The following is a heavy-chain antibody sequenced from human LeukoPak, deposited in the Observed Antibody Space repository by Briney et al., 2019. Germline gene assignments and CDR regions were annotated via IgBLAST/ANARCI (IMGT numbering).Heavy chain of an antibody. J-gene: IGHJ4*02. V-gene: IGHV4-59*01. Sequence: PSETLSLTCTVSGGSISSYYWSWIRQPPGKGLEWIGYIYYSGSTNYNPSLKSRVTISVDTSKNQFSLKLSSVTAADTAVYYCARLTPEGMYYYGSGSYYLGYWGQGTLVTVSS. CDR1: GGSISSYY. CDR2: IYYSGST. CDR3: ARLTPEGMYYYGSGSYYLGY. D-gene: IGHD3-10*01.